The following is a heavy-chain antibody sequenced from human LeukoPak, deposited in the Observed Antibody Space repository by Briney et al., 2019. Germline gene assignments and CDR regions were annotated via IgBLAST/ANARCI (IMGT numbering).Heavy chain of an antibody. CDR2: ISSSSSYI. CDR3: ARSTHYYDSTYTLAFDI. V-gene: IGHV3-21*01. D-gene: IGHD3-22*01. Sequence: PGGSLRLSCAASGFTFSSYGMHWVRQAPGKGLEWVSSISSSSSYIYYADSVKGRFTISRDNAKNSLYLQMNSLRAEDTAVYYCARSTHYYDSTYTLAFDIWGQGTMVTVSS. J-gene: IGHJ3*02. CDR1: GFTFSSYG.